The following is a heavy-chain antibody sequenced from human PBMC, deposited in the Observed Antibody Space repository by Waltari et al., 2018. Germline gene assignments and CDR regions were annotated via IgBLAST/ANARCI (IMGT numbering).Heavy chain of an antibody. CDR3: ARDLGLDYGSGNFYRNWFDP. CDR2: IPTTGTA. CDR1: GGSSSSVAYF. Sequence: QVQLQESGPGLVRPSQTLSLTRTVSGGSSSSVAYFWCWIRPPAVKGLDWIGRIPTTGTANYNPSFNSRVTISVDTSKNQFSLNLRSVTAADTAVYYCARDLGLDYGSGNFYRNWFDPWGQGTLVTVSS. D-gene: IGHD3-10*01. J-gene: IGHJ5*02. V-gene: IGHV4-61*02.